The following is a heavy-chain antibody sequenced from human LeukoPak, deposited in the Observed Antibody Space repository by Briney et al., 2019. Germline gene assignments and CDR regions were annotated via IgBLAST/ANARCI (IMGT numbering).Heavy chain of an antibody. CDR2: ISWDGGST. Sequence: GGSLGLSCAASGFTFDDYTMHWVRQAPGKGLERVSLISWDGGSTYYADSVKGRFTISRDNSKNSLYLQMNSLRTEDTALYYCAKDGTDCSGGSCYSSYFDYWGQGTLVTVSS. CDR1: GFTFDDYT. V-gene: IGHV3-43*01. CDR3: AKDGTDCSGGSCYSSYFDY. D-gene: IGHD2-15*01. J-gene: IGHJ4*02.